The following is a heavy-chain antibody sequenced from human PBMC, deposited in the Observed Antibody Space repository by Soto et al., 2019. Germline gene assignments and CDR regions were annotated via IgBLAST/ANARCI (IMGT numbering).Heavy chain of an antibody. V-gene: IGHV3-30*18. CDR3: AKSVYRIVGATIPYYYYGMDV. D-gene: IGHD1-26*01. CDR2: ISYDGSNK. Sequence: PGGSLRLSCAASGFTFSSYGMHWVRQAPGKGLEWVAVISYDGSNKYYADSVKGRFTISRDNSKNTLYLQMNSLRAEDTAVYYCAKSVYRIVGATIPYYYYGMDVWGQGTTVTVSS. J-gene: IGHJ6*02. CDR1: GFTFSSYG.